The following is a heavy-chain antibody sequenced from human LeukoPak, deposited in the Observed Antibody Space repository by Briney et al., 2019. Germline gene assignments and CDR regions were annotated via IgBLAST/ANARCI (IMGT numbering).Heavy chain of an antibody. V-gene: IGHV3-30*04. CDR2: ISYDGSNK. CDR3: ARDLAGAAFDY. Sequence: GGSLRLSCAASGFTFSSYAMHWVRQAPGKGLEWVAVISYDGSNKYYADSVKGRFTISRDNSKNTLYLQMNSLRAEDTAVYYCARDLAGAAFDYWGQGTLVTVSS. J-gene: IGHJ4*02. D-gene: IGHD1-26*01. CDR1: GFTFSSYA.